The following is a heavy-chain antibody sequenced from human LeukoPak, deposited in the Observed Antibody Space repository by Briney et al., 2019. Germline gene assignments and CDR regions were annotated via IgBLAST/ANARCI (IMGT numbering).Heavy chain of an antibody. D-gene: IGHD3-3*01. CDR3: ARQSITIFGVPRGWFDP. V-gene: IGHV5-51*01. Sequence: GESLKISCKGSGYSFTNYWIGWVRQMPGKGLEWMGIIYPDDSNTKYSPYFQGLVTISADKSISTAYLQWSSLKASDTAMYYCARQSITIFGVPRGWFDPWGQGTLVTVSS. J-gene: IGHJ5*02. CDR1: GYSFTNYW. CDR2: IYPDDSNT.